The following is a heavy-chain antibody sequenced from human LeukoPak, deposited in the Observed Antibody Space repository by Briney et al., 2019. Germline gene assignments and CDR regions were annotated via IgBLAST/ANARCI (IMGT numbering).Heavy chain of an antibody. V-gene: IGHV1-2*02. CDR2: INPNSGGT. D-gene: IGHD2-15*01. CDR1: GYTFTGYY. CDR3: ARDYSVDSGGSITRGY. J-gene: IGHJ4*02. Sequence: ASVKVSCKASGYTFTGYYMHWVRQAPGQGLEWMGWINPNSGGTNYAQKFQGRVTMTRDTSISTAYMELSRLRSDDTAVYYCARDYSVDSGGSITRGYWGQGTLVTVSS.